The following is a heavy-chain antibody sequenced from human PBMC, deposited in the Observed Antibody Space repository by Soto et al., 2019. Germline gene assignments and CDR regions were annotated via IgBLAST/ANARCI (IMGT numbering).Heavy chain of an antibody. CDR1: GYSLTSYW. J-gene: IGHJ6*03. Sequence: GESLKISCKGSGYSLTSYWIGWVRQMPGKGLEWMGIIYPGDSDTRYSPSFQGQVTISADKSISTAYLQWSSLKASDTAMYYCARRARTGTRNYYYYYMDVWGKGTTVTVSS. CDR2: IYPGDSDT. V-gene: IGHV5-51*01. D-gene: IGHD1-7*01. CDR3: ARRARTGTRNYYYYYMDV.